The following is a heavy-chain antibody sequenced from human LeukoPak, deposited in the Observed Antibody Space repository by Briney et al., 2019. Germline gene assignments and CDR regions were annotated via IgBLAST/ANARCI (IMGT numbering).Heavy chain of an antibody. J-gene: IGHJ4*02. CDR2: ISYDGSNK. CDR3: AKDFAYCGGDGYSEAPDY. D-gene: IGHD2-21*02. Sequence: GGSLRLSCAASGFTFSSYGMHWVRQAPGKGLEWVAVISYDGSNKYYADSVKGRFTISRDNSKNTLYLQMNSLRAEDTAVYYCAKDFAYCGGDGYSEAPDYWGQGTLVTVSS. V-gene: IGHV3-30*18. CDR1: GFTFSSYG.